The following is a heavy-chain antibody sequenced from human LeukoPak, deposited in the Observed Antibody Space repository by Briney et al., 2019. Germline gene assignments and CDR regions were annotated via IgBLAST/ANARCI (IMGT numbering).Heavy chain of an antibody. CDR3: AEGTTG. V-gene: IGHV3-7*01. CDR2: INQDGSGK. D-gene: IGHD1-1*01. CDR1: GFTFSRHW. Sequence: GGSLRLSCAPSGFTFSRHWMSWVRQAPGKGLEWVANINQDGSGKYYVDSVKGRFTISRDNAKNSLYLQMNSLRSEDTAIYYCAEGTTGWGQGTLVTVSS. J-gene: IGHJ1*01.